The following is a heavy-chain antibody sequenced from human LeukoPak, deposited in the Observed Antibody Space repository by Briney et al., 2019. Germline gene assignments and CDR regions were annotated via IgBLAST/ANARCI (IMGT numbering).Heavy chain of an antibody. D-gene: IGHD3-9*01. J-gene: IGHJ4*02. Sequence: GGSLRLSCAASGFPFSSYAMSWVRQSPGKGLEWVSAISGGNGNTYYAYYADSVRGRFTISRDSSKNTLYLQMNSLRAEDTAVYYCAKFYDISTGYFDYWGQGTLVTVSS. CDR1: GFPFSSYA. V-gene: IGHV3-23*01. CDR3: AKFYDISTGYFDY. CDR2: ISGGNGNTYYA.